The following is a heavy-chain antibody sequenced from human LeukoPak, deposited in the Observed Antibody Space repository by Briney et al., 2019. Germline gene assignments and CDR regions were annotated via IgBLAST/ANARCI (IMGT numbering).Heavy chain of an antibody. Sequence: GGSLRLSCAASGFTFDAFGMTWVRQAPGKGLEWVAVISYDGSNKYYAESVKGRFTISRDNSKNTLYLQMNSLRAEDTAVYYCARDRYGMDVWGQGTTVTVSS. V-gene: IGHV3-30*03. CDR2: ISYDGSNK. CDR1: GFTFDAFG. CDR3: ARDRYGMDV. J-gene: IGHJ6*02.